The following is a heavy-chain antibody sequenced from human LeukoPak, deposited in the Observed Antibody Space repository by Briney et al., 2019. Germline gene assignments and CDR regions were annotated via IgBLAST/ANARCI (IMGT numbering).Heavy chain of an antibody. J-gene: IGHJ4*02. CDR2: IKQEGNEK. Sequence: PGGSLRLSCAASGFTFRSYWMSWVRQAPGKGLEFVANIKQEGNEKYYVDSVKGRFTISRDNSKNTLYLQMNSLRAEDTAVYYCAREGPGTTFDYWGQGTLVTVSS. CDR3: AREGPGTTFDY. D-gene: IGHD1-1*01. CDR1: GFTFRSYW. V-gene: IGHV3-7*01.